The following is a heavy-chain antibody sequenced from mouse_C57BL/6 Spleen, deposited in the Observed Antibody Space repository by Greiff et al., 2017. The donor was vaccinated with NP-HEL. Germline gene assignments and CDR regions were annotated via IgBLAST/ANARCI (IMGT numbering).Heavy chain of an antibody. J-gene: IGHJ2*01. V-gene: IGHV5-17*01. CDR2: ISSGSSTI. D-gene: IGHD1-1*01. Sequence: EVQLVESGGGLVKPGGSLKLSCAASGFTFSDYGMHWVRQAPEKGLEWVAYISSGSSTIYYADTVKGRFTIVRDNAKNTLFLQMTSLRSEDTAMCYCARGYGSSFYFGYWGQGTTLTVSS. CDR1: GFTFSDYG. CDR3: ARGYGSSFYFGY.